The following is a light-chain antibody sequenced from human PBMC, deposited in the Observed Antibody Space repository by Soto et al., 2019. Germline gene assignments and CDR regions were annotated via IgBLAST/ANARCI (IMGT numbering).Light chain of an antibody. Sequence: DIVMTQSPRSLPVTPGEPASISCRSSQSLLHSNGYTYLVWYLQKPGQSPQLLTYLSSNRATGVTDMFSGSGSGTAFTLKISRVEAEDVGVYYCMQALQTTRGGLWTFGQGTKVEIK. CDR1: QSLLHSNGYTY. CDR3: MQALQTTRGGLWT. J-gene: IGKJ1*01. CDR2: LSS. V-gene: IGKV2-28*01.